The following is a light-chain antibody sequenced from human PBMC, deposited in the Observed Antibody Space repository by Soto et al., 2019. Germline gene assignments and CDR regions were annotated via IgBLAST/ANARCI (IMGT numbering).Light chain of an antibody. V-gene: IGKV1-12*01. CDR1: QAVSTW. Sequence: DIQMTQSPSFVSASVGDRVTITCRASQAVSTWLAWYQQKPGDAPKLLIYAASTLQSGVPSRFSGSGSGTDFPLTLRSRQPEDVATYYCQQANSFPRIFGGGTKVVMK. J-gene: IGKJ4*01. CDR3: QQANSFPRI. CDR2: AAS.